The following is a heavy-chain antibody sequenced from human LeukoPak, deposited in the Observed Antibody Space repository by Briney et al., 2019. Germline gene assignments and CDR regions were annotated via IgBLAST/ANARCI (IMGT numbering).Heavy chain of an antibody. J-gene: IGHJ3*02. CDR1: GYTFTGYY. D-gene: IGHD3-22*01. Sequence: GASVEVSCKASGYTFTGYYMHWVRQAPGQGLEWMGWINPNSGGTNYAQKFQGWVTMTRDTSISTAYMELSRLRSDDTAVYYCARVASDYYDSSVSDAFDIWGQGTMVTVSS. CDR3: ARVASDYYDSSVSDAFDI. V-gene: IGHV1-2*04. CDR2: INPNSGGT.